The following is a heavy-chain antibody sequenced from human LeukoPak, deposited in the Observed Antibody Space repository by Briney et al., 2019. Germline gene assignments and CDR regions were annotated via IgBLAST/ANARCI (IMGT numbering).Heavy chain of an antibody. D-gene: IGHD3-9*01. CDR1: GDSVSSNSAA. CDR2: TYYRSKWHN. Sequence: SQTLSLTCAISGDSVSSNSAAWNWIRQSPSRGLEWLGRTYYRSKWHNDYAVSVKSRITINPDTSKNQFSLQLNSVTPEDTAVYYCARGSYDILTALDYYYGMDVWGQGTTVTVSS. CDR3: ARGSYDILTALDYYYGMDV. J-gene: IGHJ6*02. V-gene: IGHV6-1*01.